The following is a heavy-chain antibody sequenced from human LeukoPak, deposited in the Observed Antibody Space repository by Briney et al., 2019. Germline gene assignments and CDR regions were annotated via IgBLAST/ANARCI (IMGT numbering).Heavy chain of an antibody. V-gene: IGHV3-48*03. CDR1: GFTFGSYD. CDR3: ASPSGYGRDY. CDR2: ISHSGSTI. Sequence: QPGGSLRLSCAASGFTFGSYDMHWVRQAPGEGLEWISYISHSGSTIYYADSVKGRFTISRDNAKDSLYLQLSSLRAEDTAVYYCASPSGYGRDYWGQGTLVTVSS. D-gene: IGHD5-12*01. J-gene: IGHJ4*02.